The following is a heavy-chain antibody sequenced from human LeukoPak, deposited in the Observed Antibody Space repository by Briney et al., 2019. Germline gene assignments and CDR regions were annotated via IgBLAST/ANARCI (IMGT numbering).Heavy chain of an antibody. CDR1: GGSISSYY. Sequence: SETLSLTCTVPGGSISSYYWSWIRQPPGKGLEWIGYIYYSGSTNYNPSLKSRVTISVDTSKNQFSLKLSSVTAADTAVYYCAAVAGTFDYWGQGTLVTVSS. CDR3: AAVAGTFDY. CDR2: IYYSGST. J-gene: IGHJ4*02. D-gene: IGHD6-19*01. V-gene: IGHV4-59*01.